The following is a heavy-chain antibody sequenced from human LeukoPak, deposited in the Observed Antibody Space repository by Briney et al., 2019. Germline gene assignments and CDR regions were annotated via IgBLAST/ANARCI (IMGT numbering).Heavy chain of an antibody. CDR2: IYTSGST. CDR1: GGSISSYY. Sequence: SETLSLTCTVSGGSISSYYWSWIRQPPGKGLEWIGRIYTSGSTNYNPSLKSRVTMSVDTSKRQCTLKLSSVTAADTAVYYCARVGDYALKDWGQGTLVTVSS. CDR3: ARVGDYALKD. V-gene: IGHV4-4*07. J-gene: IGHJ4*02. D-gene: IGHD3-16*01.